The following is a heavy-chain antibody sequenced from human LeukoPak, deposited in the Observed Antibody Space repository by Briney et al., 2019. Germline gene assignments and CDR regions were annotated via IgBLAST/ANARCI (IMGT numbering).Heavy chain of an antibody. D-gene: IGHD3-22*01. Sequence: PGGSLRLSCAASGFTFSSYRMHWVRQAPGKGLVWVSRINSDGSSTSYADSVKGRFTISRDNAKNTLYLQMNSLRAEDTAVYFCARYDYYDSSGYKTAEYFQHWGQGTLVTVSS. V-gene: IGHV3-74*01. CDR2: INSDGSST. J-gene: IGHJ1*01. CDR1: GFTFSSYR. CDR3: ARYDYYDSSGYKTAEYFQH.